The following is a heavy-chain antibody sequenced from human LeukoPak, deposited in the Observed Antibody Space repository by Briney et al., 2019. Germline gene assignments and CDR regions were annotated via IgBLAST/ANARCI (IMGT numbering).Heavy chain of an antibody. Sequence: GASVKVSCKTSGYTFTYYVISWVRQAPGQGLEWMGWINAYNGNTNDAQKFQGRVTMTTDTSTSTAYMELRSLRSDATAVYYCARGEKPYDYWGQGTLVSVSS. CDR1: GYTFTYYV. J-gene: IGHJ4*02. CDR2: INAYNGNT. D-gene: IGHD1-26*01. CDR3: ARGEKPYDY. V-gene: IGHV1-18*01.